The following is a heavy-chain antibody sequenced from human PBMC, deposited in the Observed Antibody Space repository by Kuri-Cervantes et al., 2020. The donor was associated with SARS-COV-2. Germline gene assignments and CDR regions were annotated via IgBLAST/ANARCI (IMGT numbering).Heavy chain of an antibody. Sequence: GGSLRLSCAASGFTFSSYGMHWVRQAPGKGLEWVAVIWYDGSNKYYADSVKGRFTISRDNSKNTLYLQMNSLGAEDTAVYYCARDLSWAAAGSLDYWGQGTLVTVSS. CDR1: GFTFSSYG. J-gene: IGHJ4*02. D-gene: IGHD6-13*01. CDR2: IWYDGSNK. CDR3: ARDLSWAAAGSLDY. V-gene: IGHV3-33*01.